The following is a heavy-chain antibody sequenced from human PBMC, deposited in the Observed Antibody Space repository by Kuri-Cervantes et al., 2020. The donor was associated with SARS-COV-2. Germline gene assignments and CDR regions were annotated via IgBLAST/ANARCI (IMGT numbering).Heavy chain of an antibody. Sequence: GGSLRLSCAASGFTFSSYSMNWVRQAPGKGLEWVSSISSSSSYIYHADSVKGRFTISRDNAKNTLYLQMNSLRAEDSAVYYCAKQYSGYFYTPCLDWGQGTLVTVSS. J-gene: IGHJ4*02. CDR2: ISSSSSYI. CDR3: AKQYSGYFYTPCLD. V-gene: IGHV3-21*01. D-gene: IGHD1-26*01. CDR1: GFTFSSYS.